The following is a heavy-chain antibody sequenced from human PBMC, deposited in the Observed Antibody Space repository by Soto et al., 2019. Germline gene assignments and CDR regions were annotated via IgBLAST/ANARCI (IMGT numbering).Heavy chain of an antibody. V-gene: IGHV3-11*01. CDR3: ASDPYYYASGY. CDR2: ISGSGTTT. J-gene: IGHJ4*02. D-gene: IGHD3-10*01. CDR1: GFTFSNSY. Sequence: QVQLVESGGGLVKPGGSLRLSCAASGFTFSNSYMTWIRQAPGKGLAWVSKISGSGTTTHYADSVKGRFIVSRDNAKNSVYLQMDSLRAEDTAVDYCASDPYYYASGYWGQGTLLTVSS.